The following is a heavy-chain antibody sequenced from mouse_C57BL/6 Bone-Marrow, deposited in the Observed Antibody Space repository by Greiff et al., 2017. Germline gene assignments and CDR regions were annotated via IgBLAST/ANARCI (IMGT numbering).Heavy chain of an antibody. CDR1: GFTFSDYY. D-gene: IGHD1-1*01. J-gene: IGHJ3*01. V-gene: IGHV5-12*01. Sequence: EVMLVESGGGLVQPGGSLKLSCAASGFTFSDYYMYWVRQTPGKRLEWVAYISNGGGSTYYPDTVKGRFTISRNNAKNTLYLLMSRVKSEDTAMYYCARQRVYGSRGTWFAYWGQGTLVTVAA. CDR3: ARQRVYGSRGTWFAY. CDR2: ISNGGGST.